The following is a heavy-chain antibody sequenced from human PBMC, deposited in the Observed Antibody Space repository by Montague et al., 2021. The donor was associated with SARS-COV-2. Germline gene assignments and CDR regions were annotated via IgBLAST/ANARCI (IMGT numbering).Heavy chain of an antibody. CDR2: IYYTGST. Sequence: SETLSLTCTVSGGSISSHYWTWIRQPPGKGLEWIGYIYYTGSTNYNPSLKSRVAISVDTSKNQFSLSLRSVTAADTALYFGARLPPNGRWYLDLWGRGTLVTVSS. J-gene: IGHJ2*01. CDR1: GGSISSHY. CDR3: ARLPPNGRWYLDL. V-gene: IGHV4-59*11. D-gene: IGHD2-8*01.